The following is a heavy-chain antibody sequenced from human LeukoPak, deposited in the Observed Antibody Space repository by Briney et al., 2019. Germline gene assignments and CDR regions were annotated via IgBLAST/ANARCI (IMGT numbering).Heavy chain of an antibody. V-gene: IGHV3-7*01. Sequence: GGSLRLSCAASGFTFSVYWMSWVRQPPGKGLEWVANIKQDGSEKDYVDSMRGRFTISRDNAKNSVYLQMNSLRVEDTAVYYCARIGYSSSSFDYWGQGTLVTVSS. J-gene: IGHJ4*02. CDR2: IKQDGSEK. CDR3: ARIGYSSSSFDY. D-gene: IGHD2-2*01. CDR1: GFTFSVYW.